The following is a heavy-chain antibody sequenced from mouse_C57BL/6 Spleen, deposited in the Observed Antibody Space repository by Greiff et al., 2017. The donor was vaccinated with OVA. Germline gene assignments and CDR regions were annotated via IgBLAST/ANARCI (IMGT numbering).Heavy chain of an antibody. J-gene: IGHJ4*01. CDR2: IHPNSGST. Sequence: QVQLQQPGAELVKPGASVKLSCKASGYTFTSYWMHWVKQRPGQGLEWIGMIHPNSGSTNYNEKFKSKATLTVDKSSSTAYMQLSSLTSEDSAVYYCARAFDGYYDYAMDYWGQGTSVTVSS. D-gene: IGHD2-3*01. CDR3: ARAFDGYYDYAMDY. CDR1: GYTFTSYW. V-gene: IGHV1-64*01.